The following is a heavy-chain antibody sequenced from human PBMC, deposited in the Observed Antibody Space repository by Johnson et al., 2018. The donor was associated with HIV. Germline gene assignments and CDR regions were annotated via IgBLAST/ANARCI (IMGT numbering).Heavy chain of an antibody. Sequence: QVQLVESGGGVVQPGRSLRLSCAASGFTFSSYGMHWVRQAPGKGLEWVAVISYDGSNKYYADSVKGRFPFSSANSKNTLYLHMNSLRAEDTAVYYCAKERMGLAYCGGDCWEDAFDIWGQGTMVTVSS. CDR3: AKERMGLAYCGGDCWEDAFDI. D-gene: IGHD2-21*01. V-gene: IGHV3-30*18. J-gene: IGHJ3*02. CDR1: GFTFSSYG. CDR2: ISYDGSNK.